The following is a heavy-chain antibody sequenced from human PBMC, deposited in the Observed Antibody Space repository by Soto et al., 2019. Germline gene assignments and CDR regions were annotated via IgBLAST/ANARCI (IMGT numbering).Heavy chain of an antibody. CDR2: IYYSGST. Sequence: QVQLQESGPGLVKPSQTLSLTCTVSGGSISSGGYYWSWIRQHPGKGLEWIGYIYYSGSTYYNPSLKSRVTISVDTSKNQFSLNLSSVTAADTAVYYCAREMELRNWFDPWGQGTLVTVSS. CDR3: AREMELRNWFDP. V-gene: IGHV4-31*03. D-gene: IGHD1-26*01. CDR1: GGSISSGGYY. J-gene: IGHJ5*02.